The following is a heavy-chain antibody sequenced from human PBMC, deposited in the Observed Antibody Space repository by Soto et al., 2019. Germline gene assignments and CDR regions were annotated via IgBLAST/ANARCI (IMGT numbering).Heavy chain of an antibody. V-gene: IGHV1-69*04. CDR2: IIPILGIA. J-gene: IGHJ6*02. CDR3: ARDGYSGYDRTRNYYYYYGMDV. D-gene: IGHD5-12*01. Sequence: SVKVSCKASGYTFTSYGISWVRQAPGQGLEWMGRIIPILGIANYAQKFQGRVTITADKSTSTAYMELSSLRSEDTAVYYCARDGYSGYDRTRNYYYYYGMDVWGQGTTVTVSS. CDR1: GYTFTSYG.